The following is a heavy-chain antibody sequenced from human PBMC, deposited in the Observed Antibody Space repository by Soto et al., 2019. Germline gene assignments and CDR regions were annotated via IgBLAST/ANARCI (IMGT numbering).Heavy chain of an antibody. J-gene: IGHJ4*02. CDR2: ISYDGSNK. CDR1: GFTFSSYG. D-gene: IGHD3-22*01. CDR3: AKSYDSSGFYYFDY. V-gene: IGHV3-30*18. Sequence: LRLSCAASGFTFSSYGMHWVRQAPGKGLESVAVISYDGSNKYYADSVKGRFTISRDNSKNTLYLQMNSLRAEDTAVYYCAKSYDSSGFYYFDYWGQGTLVTVSS.